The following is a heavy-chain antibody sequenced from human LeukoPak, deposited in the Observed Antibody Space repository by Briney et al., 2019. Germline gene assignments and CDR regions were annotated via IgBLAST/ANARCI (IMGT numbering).Heavy chain of an antibody. CDR2: IYTSGST. CDR1: GGSISSGSYY. D-gene: IGHD2-15*01. Sequence: PSETLSLTCTVSGGSISSGSYYWSWIRQPAGKGLEWIGRIYTSGSTNYNPSLKSRVTISVDTSKNQFSLKLSSVTAADTAVYYCAAGGYCSGGSCYHPPHWGQGTLVTVSS. J-gene: IGHJ4*02. V-gene: IGHV4-61*02. CDR3: AAGGYCSGGSCYHPPH.